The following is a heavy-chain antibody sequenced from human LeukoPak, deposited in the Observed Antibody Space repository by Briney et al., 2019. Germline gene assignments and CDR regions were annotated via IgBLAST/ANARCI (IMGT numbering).Heavy chain of an antibody. CDR3: ARAHYDFWSAYLDY. V-gene: IGHV4-4*07. CDR1: GGSISSYS. CDR2: IYTSGST. D-gene: IGHD3-3*01. Sequence: SETLSLTCTVSGGSISSYSWSWIRQPAGKGLEWIGRIYTSGSTNYNPSLKSRVTMSVDTSKNQFSLKLSSATAADTAVYYCARAHYDFWSAYLDYWGQGTLVTVSS. J-gene: IGHJ4*02.